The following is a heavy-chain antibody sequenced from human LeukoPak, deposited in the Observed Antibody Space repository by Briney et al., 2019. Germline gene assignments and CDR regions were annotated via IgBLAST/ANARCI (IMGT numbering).Heavy chain of an antibody. Sequence: GGSLRLSCAASGFTFSSYWMSWIRQAPGKGLEWVANIKEDGSEKYYVDSVRGRFTISRDNAKNSLSLQMNSLRAEDTAVYYCARDRTGNDYWGQGALVTVSS. V-gene: IGHV3-7*01. J-gene: IGHJ4*02. CDR3: ARDRTGNDY. D-gene: IGHD1-1*01. CDR2: IKEDGSEK. CDR1: GFTFSSYW.